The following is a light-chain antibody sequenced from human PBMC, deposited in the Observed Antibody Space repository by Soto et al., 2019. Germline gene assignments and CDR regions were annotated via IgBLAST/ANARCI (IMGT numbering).Light chain of an antibody. V-gene: IGKV3-20*01. CDR1: QSVSSN. J-gene: IGKJ1*01. CDR2: DAS. Sequence: EVVMTQSPATLSVSPGQRGPIFCSGSQSVSSNLAWYQQKPGKAPRLIIYDASSRATGIPDRCSVSWSGTDFTLTISRLEPEDLSVYVCQQYDSSHQAFGLGTKVDI. CDR3: QQYDSSHQA.